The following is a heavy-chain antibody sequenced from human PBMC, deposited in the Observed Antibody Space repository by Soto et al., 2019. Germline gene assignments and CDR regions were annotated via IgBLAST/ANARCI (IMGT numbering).Heavy chain of an antibody. Sequence: PSETLSLTCTVSGGSISSSSYCWGWIRQPPGQGLEWIGSIYYSGSTYYNPSLKSRVTISVDTSKNQFSLKLSSVTAADTAVYYCARHYYGSGSYSGYYFDYWGQGTLVTVSS. V-gene: IGHV4-39*01. CDR1: GGSISSSSYC. J-gene: IGHJ4*02. CDR2: IYYSGST. CDR3: ARHYYGSGSYSGYYFDY. D-gene: IGHD3-10*01.